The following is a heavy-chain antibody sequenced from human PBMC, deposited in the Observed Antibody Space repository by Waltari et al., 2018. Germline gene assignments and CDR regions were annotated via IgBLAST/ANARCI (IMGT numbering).Heavy chain of an antibody. CDR1: GGSFSGYY. V-gene: IGHV4-34*01. CDR2: INHSGST. CDR3: ARQVPAAMIRGVDAFDI. Sequence: QVQLQQWGAGLLKPSETLSLTCAVYGGSFSGYYWSWIRQPPGKGLECIGEINHSGSTNNNPSLKSRVTISVDTSKNQFSLKLSSVTAADTAVYYCARQVPAAMIRGVDAFDIWGQGTMVTVSS. D-gene: IGHD2-2*01. J-gene: IGHJ3*02.